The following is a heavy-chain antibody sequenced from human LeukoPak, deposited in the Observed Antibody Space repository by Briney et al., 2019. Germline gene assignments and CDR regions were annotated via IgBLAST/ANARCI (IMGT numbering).Heavy chain of an antibody. CDR3: AIAVDSSGYLDY. CDR1: GFNFSSYA. CDR2: ISGSGGST. J-gene: IGHJ4*02. D-gene: IGHD3-22*01. Sequence: AGGSLRLSCAASGFNFSSYAMSWVRQAPGKGLEWVSAISGSGGSTYYADSVKGRFTISRDNSKNTLYLQMNSLRAEDTAVYYCAIAVDSSGYLDYWGQGTLVTVSS. V-gene: IGHV3-23*01.